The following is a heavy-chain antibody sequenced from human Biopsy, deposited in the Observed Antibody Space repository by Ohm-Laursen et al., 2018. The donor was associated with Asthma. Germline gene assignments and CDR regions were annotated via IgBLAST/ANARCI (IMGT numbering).Heavy chain of an antibody. CDR3: ARCQVGYSSGWSLLLKKIYYSGMDV. CDR1: GGTLSNFA. D-gene: IGHD6-19*01. V-gene: IGHV1-69*13. J-gene: IGHJ6*02. CDR2: IMTVFGTT. Sequence: ASVKVSCNAPGGTLSNFAISWVRQAPGQGLEWLGGIMTVFGTTNYAQKFQGRVTITADESTSTAYMEVTSLRSEDTAIYYCARCQVGYSSGWSLLLKKIYYSGMDVWGQGTAVTVSS.